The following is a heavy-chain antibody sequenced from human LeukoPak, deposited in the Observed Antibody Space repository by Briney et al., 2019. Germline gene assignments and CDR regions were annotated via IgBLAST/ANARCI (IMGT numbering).Heavy chain of an antibody. D-gene: IGHD3-10*01. CDR3: ARERAARGRGYFDY. CDR2: ISSSSSYI. J-gene: IGHJ4*02. V-gene: IGHV3-21*01. Sequence: GGSLRLSCAASGFTFSSYSMNWVRQAPGKGLEWVSSISSSSSYIYYADSVKGRFTISRDNSKNTLYLQMNSLRAEDTAVYYCARERAARGRGYFDYWGQGTLVTVSS. CDR1: GFTFSSYS.